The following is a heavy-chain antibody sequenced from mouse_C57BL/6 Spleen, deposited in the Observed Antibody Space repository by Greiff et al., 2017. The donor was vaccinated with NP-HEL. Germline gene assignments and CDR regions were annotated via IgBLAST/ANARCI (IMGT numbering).Heavy chain of an antibody. CDR3: ARFDGYLYYFDY. J-gene: IGHJ2*01. V-gene: IGHV1-53*01. Sequence: QAQLQQPGTELVKPGASVKLSCKASGYTFTSYWMHWVKQRPGQGLEWIGNINPSNGGTNYNEKFKSKATLTVDKSSSTAYMQLSSLTSEDSAVYYCARFDGYLYYFDYWGQGTTLTVSS. CDR2: INPSNGGT. CDR1: GYTFTSYW. D-gene: IGHD2-3*01.